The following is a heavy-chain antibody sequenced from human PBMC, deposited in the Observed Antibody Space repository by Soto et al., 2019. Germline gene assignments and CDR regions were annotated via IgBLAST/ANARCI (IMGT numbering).Heavy chain of an antibody. D-gene: IGHD2-2*02. V-gene: IGHV1-2*04. Sequence: ASVKVSCKASGYTFTGYYMHWVRQAPGQGLEWMGWINPNSGGTNYAQKFQGWVTMTRDTSISTAYMELSRLRSDDTAVYYCARGEPIPATAIPDYFDYWGQGTLVTVSS. J-gene: IGHJ4*02. CDR3: ARGEPIPATAIPDYFDY. CDR2: INPNSGGT. CDR1: GYTFTGYY.